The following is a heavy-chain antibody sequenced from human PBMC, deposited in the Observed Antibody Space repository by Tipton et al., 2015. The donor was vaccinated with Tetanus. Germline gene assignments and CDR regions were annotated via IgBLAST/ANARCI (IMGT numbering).Heavy chain of an antibody. CDR1: GGSLRSDDYQ. D-gene: IGHD3-3*01. Sequence: TLSLTCSVSGGSLRSDDYQWNWIRQPPGKGLEWLSYISPSRRTNSNSSRQRRSTISQDISKNQVSLRLPSVTPADTAVYYCVRANYEFPKKGPVDYWGPGSLVIVSS. V-gene: IGHV4-61*08. CDR2: ISPSRRT. J-gene: IGHJ4*02. CDR3: VRANYEFPKKGPVDY.